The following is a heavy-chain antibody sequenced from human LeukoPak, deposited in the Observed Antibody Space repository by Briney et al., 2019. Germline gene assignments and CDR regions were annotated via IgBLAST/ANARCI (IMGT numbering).Heavy chain of an antibody. CDR2: INHSGST. D-gene: IGHD4-11*01. CDR3: ARGPDDYSNYDWFDP. V-gene: IGHV4-34*01. J-gene: IGHJ5*02. CDR1: GGSFSGYY. Sequence: PSETLSLTCAVYGGSFSGYYWSWIRQPPGKGLEWIGEINHSGSTNYNPSLKNRVTISVDASKNQFSLKLSSVTAADTAVYYCARGPDDYSNYDWFDPWGQGTLVTVSS.